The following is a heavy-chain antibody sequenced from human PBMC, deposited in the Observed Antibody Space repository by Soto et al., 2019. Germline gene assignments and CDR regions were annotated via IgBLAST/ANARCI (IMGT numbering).Heavy chain of an antibody. CDR1: GYSFTGNS. V-gene: IGHV1-2*02. D-gene: IGHD3-22*01. CDR3: ARGLRDSTYYYDSSGYYYYGMDV. Sequence: ASVKVSCKASGYSFTGNSMHWVRQAPGQGLEWMGWINPNNGGTNYAQKFQGRVTMTRDTSISTAYMELSSLRSEDTAVYYCARGLRDSTYYYDSSGYYYYGMDVWGQGTTVTVSS. CDR2: INPNNGGT. J-gene: IGHJ6*02.